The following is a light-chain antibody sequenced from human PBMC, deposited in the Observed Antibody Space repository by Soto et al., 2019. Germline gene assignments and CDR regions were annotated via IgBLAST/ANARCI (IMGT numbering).Light chain of an antibody. CDR1: SSDVGGYNY. Sequence: QSALTQPASVSGSPGQSITISCTGTSSDVGGYNYVSWYQQHPGKAPKLMIYDVSNRPSGFSNRFSGSKSGNTASLTISGHQAEDEADYYCSSYRSSNTGVFGTGTKLPS. CDR3: SSYRSSNTGV. V-gene: IGLV2-14*01. CDR2: DVS. J-gene: IGLJ1*01.